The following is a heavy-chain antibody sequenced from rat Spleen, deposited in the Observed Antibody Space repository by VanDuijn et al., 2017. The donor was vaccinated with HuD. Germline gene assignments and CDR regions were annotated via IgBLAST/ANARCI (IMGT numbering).Heavy chain of an antibody. CDR1: GFTFSDYG. CDR3: GKDMNYYSTYPFYVMGA. D-gene: IGHD1-2*01. Sequence: EVQLVESDGGLVQPGRSLKLSCAASGFTFSDYGMHWIRQAPTKGLEWVASISPSGGSTYYRDSVKGRFTISRDNAKSTLYLQMDSLRSEDTATYYCGKDMNYYSTYPFYVMGAWGQGASVTVSS. CDR2: ISPSGGST. J-gene: IGHJ4*01. V-gene: IGHV5-19*01.